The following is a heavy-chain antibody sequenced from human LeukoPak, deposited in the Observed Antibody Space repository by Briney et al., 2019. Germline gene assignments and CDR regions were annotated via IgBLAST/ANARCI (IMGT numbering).Heavy chain of an antibody. J-gene: IGHJ4*02. CDR3: ARDRGSSSWYRPPLFDY. D-gene: IGHD6-13*01. CDR2: IIPIFGTA. CDR1: GDTSSNYG. V-gene: IGHV1-69*13. Sequence: ASVKVSCKASGDTSSNYGINWVRQAPGQGLEWMGGIIPIFGTANYAQKFQGRVTITADESTSTAYMELSSLRSEDTAVYYCARDRGSSSWYRPPLFDYWGQGTLVTVSS.